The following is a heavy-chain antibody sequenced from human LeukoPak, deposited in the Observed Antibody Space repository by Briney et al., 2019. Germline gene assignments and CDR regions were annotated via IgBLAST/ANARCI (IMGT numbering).Heavy chain of an antibody. D-gene: IGHD1-26*01. CDR2: ISGGGGSI. V-gene: IGHV3-23*01. CDR3: AKAQRWRELLPYYFDY. Sequence: GGSLRLSCAASGFTFSSYAMSWVRQAPGKGLEWVSGISGGGGSIYYADSVKGRFTISRDNSKNTLYLQMNSLRAEDTAVYYCAKAQRWRELLPYYFDYWGQGTRVTVSS. CDR1: GFTFSSYA. J-gene: IGHJ4*02.